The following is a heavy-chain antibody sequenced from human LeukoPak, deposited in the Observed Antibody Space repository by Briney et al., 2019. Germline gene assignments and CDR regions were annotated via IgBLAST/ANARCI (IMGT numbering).Heavy chain of an antibody. CDR3: ARGPGGVCSGGSCYSRYYYYYYGMDV. V-gene: IGHV4-34*01. J-gene: IGHJ6*02. CDR1: GGSFSGYY. Sequence: SETLSLTCAVSGGSFSGYYWSWIRQPPGKGLEWIGGINHSGSTKYTPSLKSRGTISVDTSKNQFSLKLSSVTAADTAVYYCARGPGGVCSGGSCYSRYYYYYYGMDVWGQGTTVTVSS. CDR2: INHSGST. D-gene: IGHD2-15*01.